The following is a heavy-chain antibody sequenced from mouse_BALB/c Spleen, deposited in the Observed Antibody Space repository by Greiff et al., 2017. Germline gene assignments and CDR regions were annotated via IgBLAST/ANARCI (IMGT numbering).Heavy chain of an antibody. CDR2: INPSSGYT. J-gene: IGHJ2*01. CDR1: GYTFTSYT. Sequence: QVQLKESGAELARPGASVKMSCKASGYTFTSYTMHWVKQRPGQGLEWIGYINPSSGYTNYNQKFKDKATLTADKSSSTAYMQLSSLTSEDSAVYYCARREKGGVFDYWGQGTTLTVSS. CDR3: ARREKGGVFDY. V-gene: IGHV1-4*01.